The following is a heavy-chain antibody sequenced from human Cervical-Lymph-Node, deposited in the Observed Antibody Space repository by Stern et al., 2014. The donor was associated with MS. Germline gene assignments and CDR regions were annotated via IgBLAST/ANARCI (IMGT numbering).Heavy chain of an antibody. CDR2: IYPYDSDT. CDR3: ARHVQGFDY. J-gene: IGHJ4*02. Sequence: VQLGQSGAEVKKPGESLTISCKLSGYSFTIYYIAWVRQMPGKGLEWMGVIYPYDSDTTYSPSFQGQVTISADKSITTAYLQWSSLRASDTAMYYCARHVQGFDYWGQGTLVTVSS. V-gene: IGHV5-51*01. CDR1: GYSFTIYY.